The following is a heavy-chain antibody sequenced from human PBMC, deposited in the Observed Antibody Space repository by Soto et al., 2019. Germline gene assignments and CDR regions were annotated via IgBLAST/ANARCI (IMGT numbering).Heavy chain of an antibody. CDR2: IYYNGRT. CDR3: ARAPYDRSGYPWFDY. V-gene: IGHV4-61*01. CDR1: GGSVSSGISY. Sequence: SETLSLTCTVSGGSVSSGISYWNWIRQPPGKGLEWIAYIYYNGRTNSNPSLKSRVTISVDTSKNQFSLKLSSVTAADTAVYYCARAPYDRSGYPWFDYWGQGTPVTVSS. D-gene: IGHD3-22*01. J-gene: IGHJ4*02.